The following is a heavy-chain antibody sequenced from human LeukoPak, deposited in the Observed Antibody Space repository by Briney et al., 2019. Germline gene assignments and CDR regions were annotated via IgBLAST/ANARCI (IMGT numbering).Heavy chain of an antibody. D-gene: IGHD3-10*01. CDR1: GFTFSSYG. CDR3: ARGSGYYGSAMSYYYYMDV. Sequence: PGGSLRLSCAASGFTFSSYGMHWVRQAPGKGLEWVAFIRYDGSNKYYADSVKGRFTISRDNSKNTLYLQMSSLRSEDTAVYYCARGSGYYGSAMSYYYYMDVWGKGTTVTISS. J-gene: IGHJ6*03. V-gene: IGHV3-30*02. CDR2: IRYDGSNK.